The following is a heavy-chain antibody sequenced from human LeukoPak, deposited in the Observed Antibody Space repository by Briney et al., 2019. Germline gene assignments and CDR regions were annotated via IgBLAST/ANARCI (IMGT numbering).Heavy chain of an antibody. V-gene: IGHV1-2*02. CDR3: AKDPFDQMLPENWFDP. D-gene: IGHD2-2*01. J-gene: IGHJ5*02. CDR2: INPNGGDT. CDR1: GYTFTGYY. Sequence: ASVKVSCTASGYTFTGYYIHWVRQAPGQGLEWMGWINPNGGDTNYARSFQGRVTMTRDTSIGTAYMELSRLRSDDTAVYYCAKDPFDQMLPENWFDPWGQGTLVTVSS.